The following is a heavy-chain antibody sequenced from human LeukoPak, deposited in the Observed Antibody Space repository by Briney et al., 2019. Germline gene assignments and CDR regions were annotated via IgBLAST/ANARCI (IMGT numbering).Heavy chain of an antibody. CDR3: AKDRRDYYGSGSYYSLVGYYYYGMDV. D-gene: IGHD3-10*01. CDR2: ISGSGGST. Sequence: GGSLRLSCAASGFTFSSYAMSWVRQAPGKGLEWVSAISGSGGSTYYADSVKGRFTISRDNSKNTLYLQMNGLRAEDTAVYYCAKDRRDYYGSGSYYSLVGYYYYGMDVWGQGTTVTVSS. V-gene: IGHV3-23*01. CDR1: GFTFSSYA. J-gene: IGHJ6*02.